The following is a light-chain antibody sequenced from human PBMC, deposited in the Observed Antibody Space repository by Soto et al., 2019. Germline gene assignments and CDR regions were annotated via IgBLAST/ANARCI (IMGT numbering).Light chain of an antibody. CDR2: DDN. CDR1: SSDVGGNS. Sequence: QYVLTQPPSASGSPGQSVAISCTGTSSDVGGNSVSWYQQLPGTAPKLLIYDDNKRPSGIPDRFSGSKSGTSATLGITGFQTGDEADYYCGSWDSSLSAYVFGTGTKVTVL. V-gene: IGLV1-51*01. CDR3: GSWDSSLSAYV. J-gene: IGLJ1*01.